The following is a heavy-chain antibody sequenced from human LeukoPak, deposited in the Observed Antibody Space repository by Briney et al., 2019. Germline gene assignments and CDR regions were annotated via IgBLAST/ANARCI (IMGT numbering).Heavy chain of an antibody. CDR2: TYYRSKWYN. Sequence: SQTLSLTCAISGDSVSSNSAAWNWIRRSPSRGLEWLGRTYYRSKWYNNYAVSVKSRITINPDTSKNQFSLQLNSVTPEDAGVYYCAGAAGSGTSRYFHHWGQCTLVTVSS. D-gene: IGHD6-19*01. CDR1: GDSVSSNSAA. J-gene: IGHJ1*01. CDR3: AGAAGSGTSRYFHH. V-gene: IGHV6-1*01.